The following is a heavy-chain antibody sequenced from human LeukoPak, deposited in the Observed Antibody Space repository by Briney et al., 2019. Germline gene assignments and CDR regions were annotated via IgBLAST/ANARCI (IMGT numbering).Heavy chain of an antibody. CDR2: IYTSGST. CDR1: GGSISSSSYY. CDR3: ARDRLSYYYDSSGYPDQDAFDI. J-gene: IGHJ3*02. V-gene: IGHV4-61*02. D-gene: IGHD3-22*01. Sequence: SETLSLTCTVSGGSISSSSYYWSWIRQPAGKGLEWIGRIYTSGSTNYNPSLKSRVTMSVDTSKNQFSLKLSSVTAADTAVYYCARDRLSYYYDSSGYPDQDAFDIWGQGTMVTVSS.